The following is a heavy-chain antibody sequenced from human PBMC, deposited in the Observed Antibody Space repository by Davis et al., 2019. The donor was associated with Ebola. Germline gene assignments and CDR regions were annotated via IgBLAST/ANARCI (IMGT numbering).Heavy chain of an antibody. Sequence: PGGSLRLSCVASGFTFTRYWMSWVRQAPGKGLEWVANIKQDGSEKYYVDSVKGRFTISRENAKNSLNLQMNSLRVEDTAVYYCARDFYYGGSWGQGTLVTVSS. CDR3: ARDFYYGGS. D-gene: IGHD4-23*01. CDR2: IKQDGSEK. V-gene: IGHV3-7*01. CDR1: GFTFTRYW. J-gene: IGHJ4*02.